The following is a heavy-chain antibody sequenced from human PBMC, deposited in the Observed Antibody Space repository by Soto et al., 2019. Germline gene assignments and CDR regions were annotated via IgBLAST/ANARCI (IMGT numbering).Heavy chain of an antibody. J-gene: IGHJ6*02. Sequence: HSETRSLTCTVSGGSVSSGIYYWSWIRQPPGKGLEWIGYIYYSGSTNYNPSLKSRVTISVDTSKNQFSLKLSSVTAADTAVYYCARVRVADTAMLAVRDYYYGMDVWGQGTTVTVSS. CDR3: ARVRVADTAMLAVRDYYYGMDV. V-gene: IGHV4-61*01. D-gene: IGHD5-18*01. CDR2: IYYSGST. CDR1: GGSVSSGIYY.